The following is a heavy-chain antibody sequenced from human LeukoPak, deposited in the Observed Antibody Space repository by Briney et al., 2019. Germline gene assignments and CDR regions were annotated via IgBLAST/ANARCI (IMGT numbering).Heavy chain of an antibody. CDR2: ISAYNGNT. D-gene: IGHD5-24*01. V-gene: IGHV1-18*01. Sequence: ASVTVSCKASGYTFTSYGISWVRQAPGQGLEWMGWISAYNGNTNYAQKLQGRVTMTTDTSTSTAYMELRSLRSDDTAVYYCARHRDGYNYRYYFDYWGQGTLVTVSS. CDR3: ARHRDGYNYRYYFDY. CDR1: GYTFTSYG. J-gene: IGHJ4*02.